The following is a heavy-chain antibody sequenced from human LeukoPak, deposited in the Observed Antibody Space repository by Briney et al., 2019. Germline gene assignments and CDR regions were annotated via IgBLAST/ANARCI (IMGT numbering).Heavy chain of an antibody. CDR2: ISPDGSTT. D-gene: IGHD4-11*01. CDR1: GITFSGYW. CDR3: TRDRTTITLFEL. V-gene: IGHV3-74*01. J-gene: IGHJ4*02. Sequence: PGGSLRPSCPVSGITFSGYWVHWVRQVPGKGLVWVSRISPDGSTTGYADSVKGRFTASRDNARNTLYLQTNSLRAEDSAVYYCTRDRTTITLFELWGQGTLVTVSS.